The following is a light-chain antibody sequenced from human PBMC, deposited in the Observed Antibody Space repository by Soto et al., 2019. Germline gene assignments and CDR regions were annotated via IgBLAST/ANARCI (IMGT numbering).Light chain of an antibody. J-gene: IGKJ4*01. CDR1: ESLLHSDGNPY. CDR2: KIS. V-gene: IGKV2-24*01. Sequence: DIVMTQSPLSSPVTLGQPASISCRSSESLLHSDGNPYLSWLQQRPGQPPRLLIYKISNRVSGVPDRFSGSGAGTDFTLKISRVEPEDVGIYYCMHNTQFPTFGGGTKVEIK. CDR3: MHNTQFPT.